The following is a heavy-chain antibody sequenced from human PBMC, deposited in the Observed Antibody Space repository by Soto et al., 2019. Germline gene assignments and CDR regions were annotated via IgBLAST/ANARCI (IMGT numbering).Heavy chain of an antibody. CDR1: GFTFSSYA. Sequence: GGSLRLSCAASGFTFSSYAMLWVRQAPGKGLGWVAVISYDGSNKYYADSVKGRFTISRDNSKNTLYLQMNSLRAEDTAVYYCARPAIGYSSGWYPGPAVYFDYWGQGTLVTVSS. CDR3: ARPAIGYSSGWYPGPAVYFDY. D-gene: IGHD6-19*01. V-gene: IGHV3-30-3*01. CDR2: ISYDGSNK. J-gene: IGHJ4*02.